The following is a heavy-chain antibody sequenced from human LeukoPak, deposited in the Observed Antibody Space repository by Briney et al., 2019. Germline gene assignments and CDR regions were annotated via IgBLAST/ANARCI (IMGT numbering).Heavy chain of an antibody. Sequence: PSETLSLTCAVYGGSFSGYYWSWIRQPPGKGLEWIGEINHSGSTNYNPSLKSRVTISVDTSKNQFSLKLSSVTAADTAVYYCAIERSGGSSMTFDYWGQGTLVTVSS. CDR2: INHSGST. V-gene: IGHV4-34*01. CDR1: GGSFSGYY. D-gene: IGHD2-15*01. J-gene: IGHJ4*02. CDR3: AIERSGGSSMTFDY.